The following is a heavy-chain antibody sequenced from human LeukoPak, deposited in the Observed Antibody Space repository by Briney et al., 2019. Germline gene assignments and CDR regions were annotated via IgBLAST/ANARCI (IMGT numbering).Heavy chain of an antibody. D-gene: IGHD4-17*01. CDR3: ARGSYGDYEY. CDR1: GFTFSSYN. Sequence: GGSLRLSCAASGFTFSSYNMNWVRQAPGKGLEWVSSISSSSNYIYYADSVKGRFTISRDDAKNSLYLQMNSLRVEDTAVYYCARGSYGDYEYWGQGTLVTVSS. J-gene: IGHJ4*02. CDR2: ISSSSNYI. V-gene: IGHV3-21*01.